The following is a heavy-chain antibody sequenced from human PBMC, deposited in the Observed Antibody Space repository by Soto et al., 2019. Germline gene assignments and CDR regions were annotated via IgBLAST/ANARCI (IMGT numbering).Heavy chain of an antibody. V-gene: IGHV4-30-2*01. J-gene: IGHJ5*02. CDR3: ARVPSP. CDR2: IYHSGST. CDR1: DGTIISGGGS. Sequence: VADGTIISGGGSWSWNRQPPGKGLEWIGYIYHSGSTYYNPSLKSRVTISVDRSKNQFSLKLSSVTAADTAVYYCARVPSPWGQGTLVTVSS.